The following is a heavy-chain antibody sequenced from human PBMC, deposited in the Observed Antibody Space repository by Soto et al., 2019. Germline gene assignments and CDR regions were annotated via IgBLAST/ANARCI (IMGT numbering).Heavy chain of an antibody. CDR3: ASVLYSYGHENNWFDP. V-gene: IGHV1-69*01. Sequence: QVQLVQSGAEVKKPGSSVKVSCKASGGTFSSYAISWVRQAPGQGLEWMGGIIPIFGTANYAQKFQGRVTITADESTSTAYMELSSLRSEDTAVYYCASVLYSYGHENNWFDPWGQGTLVTDSS. J-gene: IGHJ5*02. CDR1: GGTFSSYA. D-gene: IGHD5-18*01. CDR2: IIPIFGTA.